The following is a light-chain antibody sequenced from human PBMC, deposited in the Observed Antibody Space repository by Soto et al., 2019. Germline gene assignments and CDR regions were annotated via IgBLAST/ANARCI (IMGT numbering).Light chain of an antibody. CDR2: DVS. CDR3: CSYEGISHV. CDR1: SSDVGGYNY. V-gene: IGLV2-11*01. Sequence: QSVLTQPRSVSGYPGQSVTISCTGTSSDVGGYNYVSWYQQHPGKAPKLMIYDVSKRPSGVPDRFSGSKSGNTASLTISGLQAEDEADYFCCSYEGISHVCGTGT. J-gene: IGLJ1*01.